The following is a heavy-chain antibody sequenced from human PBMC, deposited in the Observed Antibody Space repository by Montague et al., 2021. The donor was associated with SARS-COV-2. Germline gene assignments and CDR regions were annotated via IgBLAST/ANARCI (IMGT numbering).Heavy chain of an antibody. D-gene: IGHD3-3*01. J-gene: IGHJ6*03. CDR1: GASISSSENS. Sequence: SETLSLTCTVSGASISSSENSWGWIRQSPGKGLEWFGSIFYSGTTYYNPSLKSRVTISVDTSKNQFSLKLSSVTAADTAVFYCARHSGDYTIFGVVIYYMDVWGKGTTVTVSS. CDR2: IFYSGTT. CDR3: ARHSGDYTIFGVVIYYMDV. V-gene: IGHV4-39*01.